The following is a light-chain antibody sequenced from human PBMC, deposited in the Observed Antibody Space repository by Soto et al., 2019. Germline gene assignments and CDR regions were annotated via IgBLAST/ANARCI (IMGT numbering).Light chain of an antibody. J-gene: IGLJ1*01. Sequence: QSVLTQPPSASGTPGQRVTIPCSGSSSNIGNNAVNWYQQLPGKAPKLLIYYDDLLPSGVSDRFSGSKSGTSASLAISGLQSEDEADYYCAAWDDSLNGRVFGTGTKLTVL. CDR2: YDD. CDR3: AAWDDSLNGRV. V-gene: IGLV1-36*01. CDR1: SSNIGNNA.